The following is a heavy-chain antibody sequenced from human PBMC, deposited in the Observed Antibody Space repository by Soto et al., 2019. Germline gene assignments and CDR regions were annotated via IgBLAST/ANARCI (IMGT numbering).Heavy chain of an antibody. Sequence: QITLNESGPTQVKPRQTLTLTCTFSGFSLTTSGVGVGWIRQSPGKAQEWLALIYWDDDKRYRPSLKSRLTTTKDTSRNQVVLTMADLDAADTATYYCAHRVLRTVFGLVTTTAIYFDFWGQGTPVAVSS. CDR1: GFSLTTSGVG. CDR3: AHRVLRTVFGLVTTTAIYFDF. J-gene: IGHJ4*02. CDR2: IYWDDDK. V-gene: IGHV2-5*02. D-gene: IGHD3-3*01.